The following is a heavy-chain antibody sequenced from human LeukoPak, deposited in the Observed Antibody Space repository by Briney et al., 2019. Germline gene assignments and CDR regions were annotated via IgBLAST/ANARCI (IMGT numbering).Heavy chain of an antibody. D-gene: IGHD2-2*01. V-gene: IGHV1-8*03. CDR2: MNPNSGNT. CDR1: GYTFTSYD. J-gene: IGHJ6*03. Sequence: GASVKVSCKASGYTFTSYDINWVRQATGQGLEWMGWMNPNSGNTGYAQKFQGRVTITRNTSISTAYMELSSLRSEDTAVYYCARGVRSSTLRPGGYYMEVWGKGTTVTVSS. CDR3: ARGVRSSTLRPGGYYMEV.